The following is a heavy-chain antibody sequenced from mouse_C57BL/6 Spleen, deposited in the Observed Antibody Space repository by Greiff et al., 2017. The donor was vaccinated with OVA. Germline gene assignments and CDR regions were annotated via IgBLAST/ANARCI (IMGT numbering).Heavy chain of an antibody. J-gene: IGHJ2*01. V-gene: IGHV5-9-1*02. CDR1: GFTFSSYA. Sequence: EVKVVESGEGLVKPGGSLKLSCAASGFTFSSYAMSWVRQTPEKRLEWVAYISSGGDYIYYADTVKGRFTISRDNARNTLYLQMSSLKSEDTAMYYCTREDSNYYFDYWGQGTTLTVSS. D-gene: IGHD2-5*01. CDR2: ISSGGDYI. CDR3: TREDSNYYFDY.